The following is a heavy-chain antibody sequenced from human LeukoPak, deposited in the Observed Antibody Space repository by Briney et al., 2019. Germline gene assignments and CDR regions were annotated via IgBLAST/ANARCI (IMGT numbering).Heavy chain of an antibody. J-gene: IGHJ4*02. CDR1: GGSINSYY. V-gene: IGHV4-59*08. CDR2: IHYSGSA. CDR3: ARNDILTGYCFDY. D-gene: IGHD3-9*01. Sequence: SETLSLTCTVSGGSINSYYWSWIRQPPGKELEWIAFIHYSGSAHYTSSLKSRVTISVDMSKNQFSLEVSSVTAADTAVYYCARNDILTGYCFDYWGQGTLVTVSS.